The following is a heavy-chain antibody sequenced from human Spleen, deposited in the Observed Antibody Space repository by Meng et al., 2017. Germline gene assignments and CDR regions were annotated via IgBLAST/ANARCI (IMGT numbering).Heavy chain of an antibody. CDR1: GGSFSDYY. Sequence: QVQLQQWGAGLLKPSETLSLTCVVSGGSFSDYYWSWIRQPPGKGLEWIGDVHHRGSTNYNPSLKSRVTISVDTSKNQFSLNLSSVTAADSAVYYCARGPTTMAHDFDYWGQGTLVTVSS. CDR3: ARGPTTMAHDFDY. CDR2: VHHRGST. D-gene: IGHD4-11*01. V-gene: IGHV4-34*01. J-gene: IGHJ4*02.